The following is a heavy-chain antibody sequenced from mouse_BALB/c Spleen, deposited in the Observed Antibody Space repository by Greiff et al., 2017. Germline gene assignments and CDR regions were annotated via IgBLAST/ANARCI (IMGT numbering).Heavy chain of an antibody. V-gene: IGHV1S81*02. J-gene: IGHJ2*01. D-gene: IGHD2-1*01. CDR1: GYTFTSYW. Sequence: QVQLQQPGAELVKPGASVKLSCKASGYTFTSYWMHWVKQRPGQGLEWIGEINPSNGRTNYNEKFKSKATLTVDKSSSTAYMQLSSLTSEDSAVYYGASMVRMKGRDYWGQGTTLTVSS. CDR2: INPSNGRT. CDR3: ASMVRMKGRDY.